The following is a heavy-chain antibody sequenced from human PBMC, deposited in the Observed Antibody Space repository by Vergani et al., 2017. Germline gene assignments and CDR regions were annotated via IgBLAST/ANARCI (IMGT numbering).Heavy chain of an antibody. J-gene: IGHJ4*02. CDR3: AGGITMVRGVKFR. CDR1: GFTFSSYS. CDR2: ISSSSSYI. V-gene: IGHV3-21*01. Sequence: EVQLAESGGGLVKPGGSLRLSCAASGFTFSSYSMNWVRQAPGKGLEWVSSISSSSSYIYYADSVKGRFTISRDNAKNSLYLQMNSLGAEDTAVYYCAGGITMVRGVKFRWGQGTLVTVSS. D-gene: IGHD3-10*01.